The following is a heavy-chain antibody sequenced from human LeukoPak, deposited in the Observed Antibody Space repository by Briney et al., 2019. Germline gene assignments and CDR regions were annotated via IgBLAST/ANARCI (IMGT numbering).Heavy chain of an antibody. Sequence: PSETLSLTCTVSGGSISSYYWSWIRQPPGKGLEWIGYIYYSGSTNYNPSLKSRVTISVDTSKNQFSLKLSSVTAADTAVYYCARASGWYLTDYWGQGTLVTVSS. J-gene: IGHJ4*02. CDR2: IYYSGST. CDR3: ARASGWYLTDY. CDR1: GGSISSYY. D-gene: IGHD6-19*01. V-gene: IGHV4-59*01.